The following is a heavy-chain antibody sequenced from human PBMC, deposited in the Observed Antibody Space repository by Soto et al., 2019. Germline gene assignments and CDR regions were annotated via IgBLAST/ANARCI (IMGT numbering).Heavy chain of an antibody. J-gene: IGHJ6*02. CDR1: GYTFTGYY. Sequence: ASVKVSCKASGYTFTGYYMHWVRQAPGQGLEWMGWINPNSGGTDYAQKFQGWVTMTRDTSISTAYMELSRLRSDDAAVYYCARGIEYSSSPGYYYYGMDVWGQGTTVTVSS. CDR2: INPNSGGT. V-gene: IGHV1-2*04. CDR3: ARGIEYSSSPGYYYYGMDV. D-gene: IGHD6-6*01.